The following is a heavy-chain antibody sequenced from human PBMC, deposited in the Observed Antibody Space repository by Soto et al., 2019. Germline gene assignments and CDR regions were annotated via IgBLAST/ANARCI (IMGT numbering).Heavy chain of an antibody. CDR2: ISAYNGNT. CDR3: ARSHVLLWFGELSWFDP. Sequence: QVQLVQSGAEVKKPGASVKVSCKASGYTFTSYGISWVPQAPGQGLEWMGWISAYNGNTNYAQKLQGRVTMTTDTSTSTAYMELRSLRSDDTAVYYCARSHVLLWFGELSWFDPWGQGTLVTVSS. J-gene: IGHJ5*02. CDR1: GYTFTSYG. V-gene: IGHV1-18*04. D-gene: IGHD3-10*01.